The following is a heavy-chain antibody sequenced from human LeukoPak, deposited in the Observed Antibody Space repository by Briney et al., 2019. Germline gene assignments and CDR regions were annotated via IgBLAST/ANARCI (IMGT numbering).Heavy chain of an antibody. CDR2: IYYSGNT. J-gene: IGHJ6*03. D-gene: IGHD3-3*02. CDR1: GGSISSSY. V-gene: IGHV4-59*01. CDR3: ARGVILNYYYMDV. Sequence: KPSETLSLTCSVSGGSISSSYWTWIRQPPGKGLEWIGYIYYSGNTNYNPSLKSRVTISVDTSKNQFSLKLSSVTAADTAVYYCARGVILNYYYMDVWGKGTTVTVSS.